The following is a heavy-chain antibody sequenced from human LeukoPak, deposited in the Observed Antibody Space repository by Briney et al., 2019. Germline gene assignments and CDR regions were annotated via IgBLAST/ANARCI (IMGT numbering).Heavy chain of an antibody. V-gene: IGHV3-7*01. CDR3: ARVTTMIVVVPGYFDY. D-gene: IGHD3-22*01. J-gene: IGHJ4*02. CDR1: GFTFSSYW. Sequence: GGSLRLSCAASGFTFSSYWMSWVRQAPGKGLEWVANIKQDGSEKYYVDSVKGRFTISRDNAKNSLYLQMNSLRAEDTAVYYCARVTTMIVVVPGYFDYWGQGTLVTVSS. CDR2: IKQDGSEK.